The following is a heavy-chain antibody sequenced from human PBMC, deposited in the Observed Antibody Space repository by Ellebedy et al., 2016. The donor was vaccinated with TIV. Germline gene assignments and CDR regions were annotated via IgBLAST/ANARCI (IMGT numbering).Heavy chain of an antibody. CDR3: ARSYCSGSSCYSFPDAFDV. V-gene: IGHV4-59*01. D-gene: IGHD2-15*01. J-gene: IGHJ3*01. CDR2: VHYSGST. Sequence: SETLSLTCTVSGDSMSGYYWSWIRQTPGKGLEWIGYVHYSGSTNSNPSFKSRVTISLGTSNNQFSLKLSSLTAADTAVYFCARSYCSGSSCYSFPDAFDVWGQGTGVTVSS. CDR1: GDSMSGYY.